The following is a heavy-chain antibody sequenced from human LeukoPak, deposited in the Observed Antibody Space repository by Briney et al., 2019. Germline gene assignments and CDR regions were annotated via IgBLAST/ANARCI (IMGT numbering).Heavy chain of an antibody. V-gene: IGHV3-74*01. CDR1: GFSFSCYW. J-gene: IGHJ4*02. Sequence: GGSLRLSCAAPGFSFSCYWMQWVRQAPGKGLVLVSRVNTDGSSTSYADSVKGRFTISRDNAKNTLYLQMNSLRTEDTAVYYCATFSINWGFFYFDYWGQGALVTVSS. CDR3: ATFSINWGFFYFDY. CDR2: VNTDGSST. D-gene: IGHD7-27*01.